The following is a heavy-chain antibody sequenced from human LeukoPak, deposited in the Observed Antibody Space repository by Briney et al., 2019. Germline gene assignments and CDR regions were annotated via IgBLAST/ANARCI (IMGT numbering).Heavy chain of an antibody. D-gene: IGHD6-13*01. V-gene: IGHV3-21*04. CDR3: ATPAGNFDY. CDR2: ISSSSSYI. CDR1: GFTFSSYS. Sequence: GRSLRLSCAASGFTFSSYSMNWVRQAPGKGLEWVSSISSSSSYIYYADSVKGRFTISRDNAKNSLYLQMNSLRAEDTAVYYCATPAGNFDYWGQGTLVTVSS. J-gene: IGHJ4*02.